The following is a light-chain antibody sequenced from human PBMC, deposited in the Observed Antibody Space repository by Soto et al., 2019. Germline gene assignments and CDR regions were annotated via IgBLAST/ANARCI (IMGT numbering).Light chain of an antibody. Sequence: EIVLTQSPATLSLSPGERATLSCRASQSVSSYLVWYQQKPGQAPRLLIYDASNRATGIPARFSGSGSVTDFTLTISSLAPEDCAVYYCQQRGNWPYTFGTRTKLAIK. CDR1: QSVSSY. J-gene: IGKJ2*01. CDR2: DAS. CDR3: QQRGNWPYT. V-gene: IGKV3-11*01.